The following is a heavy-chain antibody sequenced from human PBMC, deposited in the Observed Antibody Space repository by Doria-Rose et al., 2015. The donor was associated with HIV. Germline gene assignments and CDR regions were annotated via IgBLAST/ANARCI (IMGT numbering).Heavy chain of an antibody. D-gene: IGHD6-13*01. Sequence: VQSGAEVKKPGASVKVSCKASGYTFTGYYMHWVRQAPGQGLEWMGWINPNSGGTNYARNFQGRVTMTRDTSISTAYMDLSRLTSDDTAVYYCATGRIYSSSGYNCFDPWGQGTLVTVSS. J-gene: IGHJ5*02. CDR3: ATGRIYSSSGYNCFDP. V-gene: IGHV1-2*02. CDR1: GYTFTGYY. CDR2: INPNSGGT.